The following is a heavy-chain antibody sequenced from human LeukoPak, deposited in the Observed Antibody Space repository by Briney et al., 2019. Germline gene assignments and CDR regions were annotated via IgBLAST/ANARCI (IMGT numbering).Heavy chain of an antibody. V-gene: IGHV5-51*01. CDR2: FYPGDSDT. Sequence: GESPKISWNGSGYSLTSYWIGLVRQMPGKGPEVMGIFYPGDSDTRYCPSFQGQVTISADKSLSTAYLQWTSLKASDTAMYYCARHLSDITSSPNYWGPGTLVTVSS. CDR1: GYSLTSYW. CDR3: ARHLSDITSSPNY. J-gene: IGHJ4*02. D-gene: IGHD2-2*01.